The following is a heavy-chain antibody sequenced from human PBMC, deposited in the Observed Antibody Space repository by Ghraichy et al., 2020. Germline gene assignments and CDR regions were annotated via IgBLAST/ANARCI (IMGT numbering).Heavy chain of an antibody. CDR1: GFVFGDYA. J-gene: IGHJ6*03. D-gene: IGHD3-22*01. V-gene: IGHV3-49*04. CDR3: TRENYYDSTGYAYYSYYMDV. Sequence: GESLNISCSASGFVFGDYAMSWVRQAPGKGLEWVGFIRSQPYGGTAEYAASVKGRFTISRDDSRGVAYLQMNSLKTEDTAVYYCTRENYYDSTGYAYYSYYMDVWGTGTTVTVSS. CDR2: IRSQPYGGTA.